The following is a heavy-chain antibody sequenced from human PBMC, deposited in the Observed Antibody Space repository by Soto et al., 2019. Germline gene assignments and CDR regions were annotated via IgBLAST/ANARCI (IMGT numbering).Heavy chain of an antibody. CDR2: IYYSGRT. CDR3: ASTTAAAGIDY. J-gene: IGHJ4*02. V-gene: IGHV4-31*03. CDR1: GGSISSGGDY. Sequence: QVQLQESGPGLVKPSQTLSLTCTVSGGSISSGGDYWSWIRQHPGKGLEWIGYIYYSGRTYYNTSLKSRVTISVDTSKTQFSMKLSSVTAADTAVYYGASTTAAAGIDYWGQGTLVPVSS. D-gene: IGHD6-13*01.